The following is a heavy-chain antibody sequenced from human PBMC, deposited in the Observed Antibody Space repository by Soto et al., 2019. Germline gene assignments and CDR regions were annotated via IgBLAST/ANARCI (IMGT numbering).Heavy chain of an antibody. J-gene: IGHJ6*02. CDR3: ARLNGNCISTNCHGYYGMDV. CDR1: GGSVSSNSYS. V-gene: IGHV4-39*02. D-gene: IGHD2-2*03. CDR2: IDSSENT. Sequence: PSETLSLTCTVSGGSVSSNSYSWGWIRQSPGKGLEWIGTIDSSENTYYNPSLVSRVTISVDTSKSDFSLKRRSVTAADTAVYYCARLNGNCISTNCHGYYGMDVWGQGTTVTVSS.